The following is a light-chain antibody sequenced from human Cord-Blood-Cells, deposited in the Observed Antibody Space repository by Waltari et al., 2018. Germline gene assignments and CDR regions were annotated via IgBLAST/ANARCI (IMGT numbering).Light chain of an antibody. CDR1: QSVSSSY. J-gene: IGKJ5*01. CDR2: GAS. Sequence: EVVLTQYPDTLSLSPGERATLSCRASQSVSSSYLAWYQQKPGQAPRLLIYGASSRATGIPDRFSGSGSGTDFTLTISRLEPEDFAVYYCQQYGSSITFGQGTRLEIK. CDR3: QQYGSSIT. V-gene: IGKV3-20*01.